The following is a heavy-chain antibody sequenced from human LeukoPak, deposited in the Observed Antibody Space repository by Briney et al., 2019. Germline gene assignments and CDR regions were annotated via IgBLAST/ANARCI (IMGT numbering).Heavy chain of an antibody. CDR3: ARHVVGADAFDI. CDR1: GGSISSYF. J-gene: IGHJ3*02. CDR2: IYYSGST. V-gene: IGHV4-59*08. Sequence: SETLSLTCTVSGGSISSYFWSWIRQPPGKGLEWIGYIYYSGSTNYNPSLKSRVTISVDTSKNQFSLKLSSVTAADTAVYYCARHVVGADAFDIWGQGTLVTVPS. D-gene: IGHD1-26*01.